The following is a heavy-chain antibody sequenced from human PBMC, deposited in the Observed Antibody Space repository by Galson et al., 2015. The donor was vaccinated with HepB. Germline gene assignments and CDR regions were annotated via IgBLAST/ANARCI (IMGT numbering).Heavy chain of an antibody. V-gene: IGHV5-51*01. CDR1: GYSFPSYC. Sequence: QSGAEVKKPGESLKISCKGSGYSFPSYCIGWVRQMPGKGLEWMGIIYPGDSDTRYRPSFQGQVTISADKSVNTAYLQWSSLKASDTAMYFCARRQAAGYTYGLGFVLWGQGTLVTVSS. D-gene: IGHD5-18*01. CDR2: IYPGDSDT. CDR3: ARRQAAGYTYGLGFVL. J-gene: IGHJ4*02.